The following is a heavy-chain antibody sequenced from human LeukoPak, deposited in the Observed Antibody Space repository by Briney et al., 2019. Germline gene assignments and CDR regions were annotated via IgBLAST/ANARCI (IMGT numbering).Heavy chain of an antibody. J-gene: IGHJ6*02. V-gene: IGHV3-66*01. D-gene: IGHD3-22*01. CDR2: IYSGGST. CDR3: ASPIYDSSGYQPYYYGMDV. Sequence: GRSLRLSCAASGFTVSSNYMSWVRQAPGKGLEWVSVIYSGGSTYYADSVKGRFTISRDNSKNTLYLQMNSLRAGDTAVYYCASPIYDSSGYQPYYYGMDVWGQGTTVTVSS. CDR1: GFTVSSNY.